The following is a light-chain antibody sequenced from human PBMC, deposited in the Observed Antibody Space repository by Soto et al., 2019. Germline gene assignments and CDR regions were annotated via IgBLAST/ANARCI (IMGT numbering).Light chain of an antibody. Sequence: EIVLTQSPATPSLAQGERATLSCRASQSLRSSLAWYQQKPGQAPRLVIYGASSRTTGIPDRFSGSGSGTDFTLTISRLEPEDFAVYYCQQYGSSRWTFGQGTKVDI. J-gene: IGKJ1*01. CDR1: QSLRSS. V-gene: IGKV3-20*01. CDR3: QQYGSSRWT. CDR2: GAS.